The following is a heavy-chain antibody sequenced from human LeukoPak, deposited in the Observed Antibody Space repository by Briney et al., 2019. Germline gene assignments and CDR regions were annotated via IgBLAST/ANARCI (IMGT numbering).Heavy chain of an antibody. Sequence: SETLSLTCAVYGGSFSGYYWSWIRQPPGKGLEWIGEINHSGSTNYNPSLKSRVIISVDTSKNQFSLKLSSVTAADTAVYYCARARAVAGTLYYYYGMDVWGQGTTVTVSS. CDR2: INHSGST. CDR1: GGSFSGYY. V-gene: IGHV4-34*01. D-gene: IGHD6-19*01. CDR3: ARARAVAGTLYYYYGMDV. J-gene: IGHJ6*02.